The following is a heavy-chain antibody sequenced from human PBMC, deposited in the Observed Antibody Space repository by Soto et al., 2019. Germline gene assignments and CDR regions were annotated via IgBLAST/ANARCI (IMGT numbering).Heavy chain of an antibody. CDR1: GFTFSSYA. V-gene: IGHV3-23*01. Sequence: PGGSLRLSCAASGFTFSSYAMSWVRQAPGKGLEWVSAISGSGGSTYYADSVKGRFTISRDNSKNTLYLQMNSLRAEDTAVYYCAKLEGAHYDFWSGYPPDAFDIWGQGTMVTVSS. CDR2: ISGSGGST. CDR3: AKLEGAHYDFWSGYPPDAFDI. D-gene: IGHD3-3*01. J-gene: IGHJ3*02.